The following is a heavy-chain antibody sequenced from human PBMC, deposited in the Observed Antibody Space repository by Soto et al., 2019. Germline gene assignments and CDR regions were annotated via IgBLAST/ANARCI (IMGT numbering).Heavy chain of an antibody. CDR1: GFTFSSYA. CDR2: ITGSGGST. V-gene: IGHV3-23*01. Sequence: PGGSLRLSCAASGFTFSSYAMSWVRQAPGKGLVWVSAITGSGGSTYYADSVKGRFTISRANSKNTLYLHMNSLSAEDTAVYYGAKDGRSTIFGVVTNFYYFDYWGQGTLVTVSS. D-gene: IGHD3-3*01. J-gene: IGHJ4*02. CDR3: AKDGRSTIFGVVTNFYYFDY.